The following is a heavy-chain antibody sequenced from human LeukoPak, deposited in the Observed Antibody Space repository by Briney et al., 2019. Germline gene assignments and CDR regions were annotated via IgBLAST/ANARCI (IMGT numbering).Heavy chain of an antibody. V-gene: IGHV1-8*01. Sequence: ASVKVSCKASGYTFTSYDINWVRQATGQGLEWMGWMNPNSGNTGYAQKFQGRVTMTRDTSISTAYMELSRLRSDDTAVYYCAREGAWDGYNIYGLDVWGQGTLVTVSS. D-gene: IGHD5-24*01. CDR1: GYTFTSYD. CDR3: AREGAWDGYNIYGLDV. CDR2: MNPNSGNT. J-gene: IGHJ4*02.